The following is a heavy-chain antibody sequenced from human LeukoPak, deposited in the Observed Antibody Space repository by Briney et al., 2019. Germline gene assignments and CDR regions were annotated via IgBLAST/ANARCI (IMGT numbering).Heavy chain of an antibody. CDR3: AREGGIMITFGGVIEPYYFDY. Sequence: SGPALVKPTQTLTLTCTFSGFSLSTSGMRVSWIRQPPGKALEWLARIDWDDDKFYSPSLKTRLTTSNDPSKNQVVLTMTNMDPVDTATYYCAREGGIMITFGGVIEPYYFDYWGQGTLVTVSS. V-gene: IGHV2-70*04. CDR1: GFSLSTSGMR. D-gene: IGHD3-16*02. CDR2: IDWDDDK. J-gene: IGHJ4*02.